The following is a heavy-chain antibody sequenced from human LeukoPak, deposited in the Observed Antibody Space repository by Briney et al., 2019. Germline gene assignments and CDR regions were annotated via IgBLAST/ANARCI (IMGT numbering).Heavy chain of an antibody. CDR1: GGSISGHY. D-gene: IGHD3-16*01. CDR2: IHYSGKA. V-gene: IGHV4-59*11. Sequence: SETLSLTCTVSGGSISGHYWTWVRQPPGEGLEWIGQIHYSGKADYNPSLRSRITISVDTSKNQMSLKVTSVTAADTAVYYCARFGVDFDMDVWGQGTTVTVS. J-gene: IGHJ6*02. CDR3: ARFGVDFDMDV.